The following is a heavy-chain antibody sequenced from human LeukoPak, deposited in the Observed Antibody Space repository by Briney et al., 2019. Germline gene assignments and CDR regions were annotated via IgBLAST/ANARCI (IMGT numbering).Heavy chain of an antibody. CDR1: GHTFTNYG. J-gene: IGHJ4*02. D-gene: IGHD3-16*01. V-gene: IGHV1-18*01. CDR3: SYDIHAYFGDY. Sequence: ASVTVSCKASGHTFTNYGISWVRQAPGQGLAWMGWVNAYNGDTRSAQKFQGRVTMTTDTSTSTVYMELRNLGSGDTAIYYCSYDIHAYFGDYWGQGTLVPLSS. CDR2: VNAYNGDT.